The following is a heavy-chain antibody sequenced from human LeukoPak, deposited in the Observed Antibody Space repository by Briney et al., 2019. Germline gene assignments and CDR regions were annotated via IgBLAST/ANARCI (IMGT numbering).Heavy chain of an antibody. D-gene: IGHD2-15*01. CDR3: ARLWSTYCSGGSCPHQPNY. J-gene: IGHJ4*02. CDR1: GFTVSSNY. CDR2: IHNSGST. V-gene: IGHV4-39*01. Sequence: GSLRLSCAASGFTVSSNYMSWVRQAPGKGLEWIGSIHNSGSTYYNLSLKSRVTISVRTSKNQFSLKLSSVTAADTALYYCARLWSTYCSGGSCPHQPNYWGQGTLVTVSS.